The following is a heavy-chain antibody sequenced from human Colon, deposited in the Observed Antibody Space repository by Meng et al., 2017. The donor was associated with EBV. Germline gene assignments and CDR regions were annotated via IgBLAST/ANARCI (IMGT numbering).Heavy chain of an antibody. D-gene: IGHD3-22*01. CDR3: ARFSSGYFFGY. CDR1: GYTFSNYA. CDR2: INAGNGDT. V-gene: IGHV1-3*01. Sequence: QVQLWQSGDEVNKPGAAVKVSCKASGYTFSNYAMNWVRQAPGQRLEWMGWINAGNGDTKYSQKFQGRVTITRDTSASTGYMELSSLRSEDTAVYYCARFSSGYFFGYWGQGTLVTVSS. J-gene: IGHJ4*02.